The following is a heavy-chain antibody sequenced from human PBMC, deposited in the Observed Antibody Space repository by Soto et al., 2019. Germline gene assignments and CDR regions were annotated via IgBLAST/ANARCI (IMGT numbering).Heavy chain of an antibody. D-gene: IGHD3-3*01. CDR2: ISTSGHV. Sequence: SETLSLTCSVSGGSLSKYYWSWIRQPAGKGLEWIGRISTSGHVVSKVSLRSRLTMSVDMSNNHFSLKLTSVTAADTAVYYCARDNNDFWSLYPLAFDYWGQGALVTVSS. J-gene: IGHJ4*02. CDR1: GGSLSKYY. CDR3: ARDNNDFWSLYPLAFDY. V-gene: IGHV4-4*07.